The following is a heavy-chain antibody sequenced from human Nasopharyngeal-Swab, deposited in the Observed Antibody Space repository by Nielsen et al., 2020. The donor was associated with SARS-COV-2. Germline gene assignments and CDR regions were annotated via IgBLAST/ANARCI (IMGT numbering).Heavy chain of an antibody. CDR1: GGSFSGYY. Sequence: GSLRLSCAVYGGSFSGYYWSWIRQPPGKGLEWIGEINHSGSTNYNPSLKSRVTISVDTSKDQFSLKLNSVTAADTAVYYCARGIVVDSSSWYPSYFDYWGQGTLVTSPQ. CDR2: INHSGST. V-gene: IGHV4-34*01. CDR3: ARGIVVDSSSWYPSYFDY. D-gene: IGHD6-13*01. J-gene: IGHJ4*02.